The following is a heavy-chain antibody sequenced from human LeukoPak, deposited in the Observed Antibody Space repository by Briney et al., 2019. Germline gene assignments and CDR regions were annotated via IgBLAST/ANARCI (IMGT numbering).Heavy chain of an antibody. CDR2: IFYSGST. CDR3: ARQSGSLHSWFDP. CDR1: GGSISTSNYY. Sequence: PSETLSLTCTVSGGSISTSNYYWGWIRQPPGKGLEWIGNIFYSGSTYYSPSLKSRVTISLDTSRNQFSLKLNSVTAADTAIYSCARQSGSLHSWFDPWGQGTLVTVSS. J-gene: IGHJ5*02. V-gene: IGHV4-39*01. D-gene: IGHD1-26*01.